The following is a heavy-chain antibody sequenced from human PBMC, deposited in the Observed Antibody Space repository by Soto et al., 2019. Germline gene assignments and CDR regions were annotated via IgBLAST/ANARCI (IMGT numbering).Heavy chain of an antibody. J-gene: IGHJ5*02. CDR3: ASVLVVRGVIEGWFDP. D-gene: IGHD3-10*01. Sequence: SSETLSLTSAVYGGPFSGYYLSGIRQPSGKGLEWIGEINHSGSTNYNPSLKSRVTISVDTSKNQFSLKLSSVTAADTAVYYCASVLVVRGVIEGWFDPWGQGTLVTVS. CDR2: INHSGST. CDR1: GGPFSGYY. V-gene: IGHV4-34*01.